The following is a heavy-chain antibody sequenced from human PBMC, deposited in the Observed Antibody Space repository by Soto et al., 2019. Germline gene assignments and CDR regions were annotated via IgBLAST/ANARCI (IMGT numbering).Heavy chain of an antibody. J-gene: IGHJ3*02. CDR3: ARDWPCSSTSCYGDAFDI. CDR1: GFTVSSNY. Sequence: GGSLRLSCAASGFTVSSNYMSWVRQAPGKGLEWVSVIYSGGSTYYADSVKGRFTISRDNSKNTLYLQMNSLRAEDTAVYYCARDWPCSSTSCYGDAFDIWGQGTMVTVSS. V-gene: IGHV3-53*01. CDR2: IYSGGST. D-gene: IGHD2-2*01.